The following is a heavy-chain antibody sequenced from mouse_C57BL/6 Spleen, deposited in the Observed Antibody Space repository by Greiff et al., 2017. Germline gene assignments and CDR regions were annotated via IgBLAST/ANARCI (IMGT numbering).Heavy chain of an antibody. CDR2: IRNKANGYTT. J-gene: IGHJ1*03. Sequence: EVHLVESGGGLVQPGGSLSLSCAASGFTFTDYYMSWVRQPPGKALEWLGFIRNKANGYTTEYSASVKGRFTISRDNSQSILYLQMNALRAEDSATYYCASSTVVEDYWYFDVWGTGTTVTVSS. D-gene: IGHD1-1*01. CDR1: GFTFTDYY. CDR3: ASSTVVEDYWYFDV. V-gene: IGHV7-3*01.